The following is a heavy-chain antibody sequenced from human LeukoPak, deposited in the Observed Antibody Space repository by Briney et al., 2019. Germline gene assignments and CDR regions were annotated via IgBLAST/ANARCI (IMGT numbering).Heavy chain of an antibody. CDR2: ISSSSSYI. V-gene: IGHV3-21*01. J-gene: IGHJ4*02. D-gene: IGHD2-2*01. Sequence: GGSLRLSCAASGFTFSSYSMNWVRQAPGKGLEWVSSISSSSSYIYYADSVKGRFTISRDNAKNSLYLQMNSLRAEDTAVYYCARDREIYCSSTSCPFDYWGQGTLVTVSS. CDR1: GFTFSSYS. CDR3: ARDREIYCSSTSCPFDY.